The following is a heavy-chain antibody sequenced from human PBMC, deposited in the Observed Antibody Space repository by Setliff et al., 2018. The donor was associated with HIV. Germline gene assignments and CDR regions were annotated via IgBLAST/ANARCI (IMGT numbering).Heavy chain of an antibody. CDR2: TIPVLSMS. D-gene: IGHD3-10*01. V-gene: IGHV1-69*02. J-gene: IGHJ4*02. CDR3: ATSSGSGVAPFDN. Sequence: SVKVSCMASEDTFNSYTIHWVRQTPGQGLEWMGRTIPVLSMSNFALKFQGRGSIFADKSTSTAYLGLNGLTSEDTAIYYCATSSGSGVAPFDNWGQGTWVTVSA. CDR1: EDTFNSYT.